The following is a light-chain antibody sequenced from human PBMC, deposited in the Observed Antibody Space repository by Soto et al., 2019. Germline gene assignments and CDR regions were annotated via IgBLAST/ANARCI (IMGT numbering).Light chain of an antibody. CDR2: EVN. CDR1: SSDVGGYNY. J-gene: IGLJ1*01. Sequence: QSVLTQPPSASGSPGQSVAISCTGTSSDVGGYNYVSWYQQHPGKAPKLMIYEVNKRPSGVXDRFSGSKSGNTASLTVSGLQAEDEADYYCSSYAGSSNVFGTGTKVTVL. CDR3: SSYAGSSNV. V-gene: IGLV2-8*01.